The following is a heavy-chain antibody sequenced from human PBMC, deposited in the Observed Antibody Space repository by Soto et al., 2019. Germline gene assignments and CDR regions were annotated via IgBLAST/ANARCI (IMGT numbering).Heavy chain of an antibody. CDR3: SQGVYYFDY. D-gene: IGHD6-13*01. Sequence: EVQLVESGGGLVKPGGSLRLSCAGSGFTFSNAWMNWVRQAPGEGLEWVGRIKSKPNGGTTDYAAPVKGRVTISRDDSNNTVYLQVNSLRTEDTAVYYCSQGVYYFDYWGQGTLVTVSS. V-gene: IGHV3-15*07. J-gene: IGHJ4*02. CDR2: IKSKPNGGTT. CDR1: GFTFSNAW.